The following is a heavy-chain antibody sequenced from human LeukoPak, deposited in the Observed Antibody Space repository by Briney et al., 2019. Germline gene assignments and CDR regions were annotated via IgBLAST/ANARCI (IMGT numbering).Heavy chain of an antibody. D-gene: IGHD6-19*01. J-gene: IGHJ4*02. Sequence: TGGSLRLSCAASGFTYSSYSMNWVRQAPGKGLEWVSSISSSSSYIYYADSAKGRFTISRDNAKNSLYLQMNSLRAEDTAVYYCARGLVRTSSGWYFDYWGQGTLVTVSS. CDR2: ISSSSSYI. V-gene: IGHV3-21*01. CDR3: ARGLVRTSSGWYFDY. CDR1: GFTYSSYS.